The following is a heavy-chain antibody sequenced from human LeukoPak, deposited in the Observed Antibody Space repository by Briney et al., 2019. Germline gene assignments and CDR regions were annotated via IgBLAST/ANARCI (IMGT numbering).Heavy chain of an antibody. CDR1: GGSISSGGYY. V-gene: IGHV4-31*03. J-gene: IGHJ5*02. CDR2: IYYSGST. CDR3: ARGDYYYDSSGYYRFNWFDP. Sequence: SETLSLTCTVSGGSISSGGYYWSWIRQHPGKGLEWIGYIYYSGSTYYNPSLKSRVTISVDRSKNQFSLKLSSVTAADTAVYYCARGDYYYDSSGYYRFNWFDPWGQGTLVTVSS. D-gene: IGHD3-22*01.